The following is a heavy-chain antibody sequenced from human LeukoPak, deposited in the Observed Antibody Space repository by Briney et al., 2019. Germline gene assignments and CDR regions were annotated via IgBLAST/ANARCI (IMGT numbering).Heavy chain of an antibody. V-gene: IGHV3-30*18. J-gene: IGHJ4*02. CDR1: GFTFSSYG. CDR2: ISYDGSNK. D-gene: IGHD3-9*01. Sequence: GRSLRLSCAASGFTFSSYGMHWVRQAPGKGLEWVAVISYDGSNKYYADSVKGRFTISRDNSKNTLYLQMNNLRAEDTAIYYCAKAANYDILTGYYLDYWGQGTLVTVSS. CDR3: AKAANYDILTGYYLDY.